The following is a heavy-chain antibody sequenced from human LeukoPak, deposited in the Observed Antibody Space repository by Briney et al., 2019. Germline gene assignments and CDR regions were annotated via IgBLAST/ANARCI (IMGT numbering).Heavy chain of an antibody. J-gene: IGHJ6*01. V-gene: IGHV3-74*01. CDR3: ARGRCYGMDV. CDR1: GITFTSYW. CDR2: VNSDGSST. Sequence: GGSLRLSCAASGITFTSYWMHWVRQAPGKGLVWVSRVNSDGSSTTYADSVKGRFTISRDNAKNTLYLQMNSLRAEDTAVYYCARGRCYGMDVWGQGTTVTVSS.